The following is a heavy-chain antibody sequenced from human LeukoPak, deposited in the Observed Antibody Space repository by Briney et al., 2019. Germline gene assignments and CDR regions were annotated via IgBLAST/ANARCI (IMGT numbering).Heavy chain of an antibody. D-gene: IGHD3-3*01. CDR1: GFTISGSA. Sequence: GGSLRLSCAASGFTISGSAMHWVRQASGKGLEWVGRIRSKANSYATAYAASVKGRFTISRDDSKNTAYLQMNSQKTEDTAVYYCTRRVTIFGVVRDVWGKGTTVTVSS. V-gene: IGHV3-73*01. J-gene: IGHJ6*04. CDR3: TRRVTIFGVVRDV. CDR2: IRSKANSYAT.